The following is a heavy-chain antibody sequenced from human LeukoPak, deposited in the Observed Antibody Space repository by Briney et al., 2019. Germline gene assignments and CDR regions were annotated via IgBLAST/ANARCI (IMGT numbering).Heavy chain of an antibody. CDR1: GYTFSTYA. CDR3: ARITYGDFVYYYYMDV. D-gene: IGHD4-17*01. V-gene: IGHV3-23*01. CDR2: ISGSGGST. Sequence: PGGSLRLSCAASGYTFSTYAMSWVRQAPGKGLEWVSGISGSGGSTYYADSVKGRFTISRDNSKNTLYLQMNSLRAEDTAVYYCARITYGDFVYYYYMDVWGKGTTVTVSS. J-gene: IGHJ6*03.